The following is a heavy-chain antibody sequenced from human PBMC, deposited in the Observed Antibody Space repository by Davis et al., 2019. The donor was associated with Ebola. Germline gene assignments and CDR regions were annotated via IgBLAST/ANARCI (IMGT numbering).Heavy chain of an antibody. CDR1: GYTFTSYD. Sequence: ASVKVSCKASGYTFTSYDINWVRQATGQGLEWMGWMNPNSGNTGYAQKFQERVTITRDMSTSTAYMELSSLRSEDTAVYYCAADPYIVVVPAAPGHYYYYMDVWGKGTTVTVSS. CDR2: MNPNSGNT. D-gene: IGHD2-2*01. J-gene: IGHJ6*03. V-gene: IGHV1-8*01. CDR3: AADPYIVVVPAAPGHYYYYMDV.